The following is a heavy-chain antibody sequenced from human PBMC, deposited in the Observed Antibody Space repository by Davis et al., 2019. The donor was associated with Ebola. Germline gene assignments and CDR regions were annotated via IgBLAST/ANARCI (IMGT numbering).Heavy chain of an antibody. Sequence: PGGSLRLSCEVSGFTFSDYYMSWIRQAPGKGLEWIAYIGPSGNSFYCADSVKGRFTISRDNAKNSLYLQMNSLRVEDTAVYYCARETAHCGGDCYDYWGQGTLVTVSS. CDR3: ARETAHCGGDCYDY. CDR2: IGPSGNSF. CDR1: GFTFSDYY. V-gene: IGHV3-11*04. D-gene: IGHD2-21*01. J-gene: IGHJ4*02.